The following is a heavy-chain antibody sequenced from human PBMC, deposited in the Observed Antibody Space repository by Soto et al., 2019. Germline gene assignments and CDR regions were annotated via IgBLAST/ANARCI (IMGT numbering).Heavy chain of an antibody. CDR2: ISGSSSDT. J-gene: IGHJ4*02. CDR1: GFTFSDFY. Sequence: QVQLVESGGDLVKPGGSLRLSCAASGFTFSDFYMAWIRQAPGKGLEWVSYISGSSSDTKYADSVKGRFTISRDNAKKSLYRQMNSLRAEDTAVYYCARDFRNKGYDFWVQGTLVIVSS. D-gene: IGHD6-13*01. V-gene: IGHV3-11*05. CDR3: ARDFRNKGYDF.